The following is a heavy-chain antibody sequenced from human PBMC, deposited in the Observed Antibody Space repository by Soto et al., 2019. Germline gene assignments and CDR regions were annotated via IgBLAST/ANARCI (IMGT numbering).Heavy chain of an antibody. V-gene: IGHV4-4*07. CDR3: ARDRGEYTSSWFWYFSH. D-gene: IGHD6-13*01. CDR1: GASTSSLN. CDR2: INIAGTI. J-gene: IGHJ2*01. Sequence: QLQESGPGLVKPSETLSLTCFVSGASTSSLNWNWVRQPAGKGPEWVGRINIAGTINYNPSLKRRINMSMDTSKNQISLHLRSVTAADTAIYYCARDRGEYTSSWFWYFSHWGHGNLVTVSS.